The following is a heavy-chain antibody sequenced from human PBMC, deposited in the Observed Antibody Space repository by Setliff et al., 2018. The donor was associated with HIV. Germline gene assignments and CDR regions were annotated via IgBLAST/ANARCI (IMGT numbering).Heavy chain of an antibody. CDR3: ASAYCGGDCYSVGDAFDI. CDR1: GYTFTTYG. Sequence: ASVKVSCKASGYTFTTYGISWVRQAPGHGLEWMGWISPNFGHTKYAQKFLDRVTMTIDTATSRAYMELSSLRSEDTAVYYCASAYCGGDCYSVGDAFDIWGQGTMVTVSS. V-gene: IGHV1-18*04. D-gene: IGHD2-21*02. CDR2: ISPNFGHT. J-gene: IGHJ3*02.